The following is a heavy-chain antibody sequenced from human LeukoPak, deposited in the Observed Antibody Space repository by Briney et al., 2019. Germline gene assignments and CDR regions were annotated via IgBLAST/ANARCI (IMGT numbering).Heavy chain of an antibody. V-gene: IGHV4-59*01. Sequence: SETLSVTCTVSGGSISSYYWSWIRQPPGKGLEWIGYIYYSGITNYNPSLKSRVTISVDTSKNQLSLKLSSVTAADTAVYFCARIPNYYGSGSYVDYWGQGTLVTVSS. CDR2: IYYSGIT. CDR3: ARIPNYYGSGSYVDY. J-gene: IGHJ4*02. D-gene: IGHD3-10*01. CDR1: GGSISSYY.